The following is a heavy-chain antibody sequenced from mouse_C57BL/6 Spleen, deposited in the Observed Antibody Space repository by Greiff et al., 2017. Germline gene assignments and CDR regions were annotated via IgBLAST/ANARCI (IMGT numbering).Heavy chain of an antibody. V-gene: IGHV1-80*01. D-gene: IGHD1-1*02. CDR1: GYAFSSYW. Sequence: QVQLQQSGAELVKPGASVKISCKASGYAFSSYWMNWVKQRSGKGLEWIGQIYPGDGDTNYNGKFKGKATLTADKSSSTAYMQLSSLTSEDSAVYFCARYYGQPAAMDYWGQGTSVTVSS. CDR2: IYPGDGDT. CDR3: ARYYGQPAAMDY. J-gene: IGHJ4*01.